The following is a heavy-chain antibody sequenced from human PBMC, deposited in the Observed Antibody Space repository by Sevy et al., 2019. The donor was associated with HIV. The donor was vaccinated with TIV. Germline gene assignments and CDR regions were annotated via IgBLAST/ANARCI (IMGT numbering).Heavy chain of an antibody. CDR2: ISHDGRNNK. J-gene: IGHJ5*02. CDR3: ARDRGEILRSAFKS. V-gene: IGHV3-30*04. D-gene: IGHD3-10*01. Sequence: GGSLRLSCAASGFTFSEVVRHWVRQAPGKGLEWVAVISHDGRNNKHNADSGKGRFTITRDNSKNTLYLPMNSLRADDTAIYYCARDRGEILRSAFKSWGQGTLVTVSS. CDR1: GFTFSEVV.